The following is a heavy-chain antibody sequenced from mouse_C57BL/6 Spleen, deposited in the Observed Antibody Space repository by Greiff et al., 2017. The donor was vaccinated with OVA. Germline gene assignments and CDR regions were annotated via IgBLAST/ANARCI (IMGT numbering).Heavy chain of an antibody. V-gene: IGHV1-69*01. CDR3: ARGAYYGSSYDYFDY. Sequence: VQLQQPGAELVMPGASVKLSCKASGYTFTSYWMHWVKQRPGQGLEWIGEIDPSDSYTNYNQKFKGKSTLTVDKSSSTAYMQLSSLTSEDSAVYYCARGAYYGSSYDYFDYWGQGTTLTVSS. CDR1: GYTFTSYW. D-gene: IGHD1-1*01. J-gene: IGHJ2*01. CDR2: IDPSDSYT.